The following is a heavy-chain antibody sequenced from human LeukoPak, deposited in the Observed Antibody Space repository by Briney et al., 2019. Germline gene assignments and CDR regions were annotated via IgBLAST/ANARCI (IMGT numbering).Heavy chain of an antibody. CDR3: AREGLGAAAGTFDY. CDR1: GFTFSNAW. J-gene: IGHJ4*02. D-gene: IGHD6-13*01. Sequence: PGGSLRLSCAASGFTFSNAWMSWVRQAPGKGLEWVGLIRDKPDGGTTDYAAPVKGRFTISRDDSKSMLYLQMNSLKTEDTAVYYCAREGLGAAAGTFDYWGQGTLVTVSS. V-gene: IGHV3-15*01. CDR2: IRDKPDGGTT.